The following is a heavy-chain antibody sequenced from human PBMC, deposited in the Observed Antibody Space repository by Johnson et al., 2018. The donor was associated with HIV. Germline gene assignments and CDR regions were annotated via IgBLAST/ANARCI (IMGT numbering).Heavy chain of an antibody. Sequence: VQLVESGGGVVQPGRSLRLSCAASGFTFRSYPMHWVRQAPGKGLEWVAVISYDGNNKYYADSVKGRFSISRDNSKNTLYLQMNSLRPEDTAIYYCARLPSGYSRDAFDIWGQGTMVTVSS. CDR1: GFTFRSYP. J-gene: IGHJ3*02. CDR3: ARLPSGYSRDAFDI. CDR2: ISYDGNNK. D-gene: IGHD5-18*01. V-gene: IGHV3-30*04.